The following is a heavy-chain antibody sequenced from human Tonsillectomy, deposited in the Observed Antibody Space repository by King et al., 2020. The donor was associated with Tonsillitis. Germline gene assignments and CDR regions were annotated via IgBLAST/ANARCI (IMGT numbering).Heavy chain of an antibody. CDR2: IYYSGST. Sequence: QLQESGPGLVKPSETLSLTCTVSGGSISSYYWSWIRQPPGKGLEWIGYIYYSGSTNFNPSLKSRVTISVDTSKNQFSLKLSSVTAADTAVYYCSRGQADTAMDYYFDYWGQGTLVTVSS. J-gene: IGHJ4*02. V-gene: IGHV4-59*01. CDR1: GGSISSYY. CDR3: SRGQADTAMDYYFDY. D-gene: IGHD5-18*01.